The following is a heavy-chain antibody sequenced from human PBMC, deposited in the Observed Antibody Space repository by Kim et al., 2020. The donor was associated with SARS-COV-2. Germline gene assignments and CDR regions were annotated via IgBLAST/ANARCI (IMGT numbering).Heavy chain of an antibody. CDR1: GYTFTSSY. V-gene: IGHV1-46*01. Sequence: ASVKVSCKASGYTFTSSYVHWVRQAPGQGLEWMGIINPSGGSTSYAQNFQGRVSLTRDTSTSTVYLELSGLRSEDTAVYYCARSLRSNWYSYFDYWGQGTLVTVSS. D-gene: IGHD6-13*01. CDR2: INPSGGST. J-gene: IGHJ4*02. CDR3: ARSLRSNWYSYFDY.